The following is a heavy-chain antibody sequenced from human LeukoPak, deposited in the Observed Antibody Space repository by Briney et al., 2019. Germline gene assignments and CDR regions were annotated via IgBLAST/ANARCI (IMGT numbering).Heavy chain of an antibody. J-gene: IGHJ6*02. V-gene: IGHV5-51*01. CDR1: GYRFTDYW. CDR3: ARGAAGTTPDYYYFGLDV. CDR2: IYTGDSDT. D-gene: IGHD1-7*01. Sequence: GESLKISCKGSGYRFTDYWIGWVRQMPGKGLEWMGIIYTGDSDTRYSPSFQGQVTISADKSINTAHLQWSSLKASDTAMYYCARGAAGTTPDYYYFGLDVWGQGTTVRVSS.